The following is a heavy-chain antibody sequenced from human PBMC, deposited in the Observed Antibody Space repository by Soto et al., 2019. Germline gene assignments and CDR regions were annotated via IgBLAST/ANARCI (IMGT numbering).Heavy chain of an antibody. CDR1: GYTFTGYY. CDR2: INPNSGGT. CDR3: ARDGGGDYYDSSGS. V-gene: IGHV1-2*02. Sequence: GASVKVSCKASGYTFTGYYMRWVRQAPGQGLEWMGWINPNSGGTNYAQKFQGRVTMTRGTSISTAYMELSRLRSDDTAVYYCARDGGGDYYDSSGSWGQGTLVTVSS. D-gene: IGHD3-22*01. J-gene: IGHJ5*02.